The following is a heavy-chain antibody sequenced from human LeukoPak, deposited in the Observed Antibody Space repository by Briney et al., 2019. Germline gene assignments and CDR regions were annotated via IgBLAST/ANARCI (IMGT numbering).Heavy chain of an antibody. CDR2: ISWNSGSI. J-gene: IGHJ4*02. V-gene: IGHV3-9*03. CDR1: GFTFDDYA. CDR3: ARSYSSGWYGYFDY. Sequence: PGGSLRLSCAASGFTFDDYAMHWVRQAPGKGLERVSGISWNSGSIGYADSVKGRFTISRDNAKNSLYLQMNSLRAEDMALYYCARSYSSGWYGYFDYWGQGTLVTVSS. D-gene: IGHD6-19*01.